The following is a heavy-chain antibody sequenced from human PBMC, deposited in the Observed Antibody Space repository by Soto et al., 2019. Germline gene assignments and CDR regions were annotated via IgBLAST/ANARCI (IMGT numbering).Heavy chain of an antibody. V-gene: IGHV4-31*03. Sequence: QVQLQESGPGLVKPSQTLSLTCTVSGGSISSGGYYWTWIRQHPGKGLEWIGYNYYSGITYYNPSLKSRVTISLDTFKSQFSLKLSSVTAADTAVYYCARGSSIAGLYYGMDVWGQGTTVTVSS. CDR1: GGSISSGGYY. D-gene: IGHD6-6*01. CDR2: NYYSGIT. CDR3: ARGSSIAGLYYGMDV. J-gene: IGHJ6*02.